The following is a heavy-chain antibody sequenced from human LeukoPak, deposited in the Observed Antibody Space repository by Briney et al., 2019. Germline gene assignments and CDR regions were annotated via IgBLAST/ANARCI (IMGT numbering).Heavy chain of an antibody. J-gene: IGHJ6*02. CDR3: ARGYGGSFYYYYGMDV. V-gene: IGHV3-30-3*01. D-gene: IGHD4-23*01. CDR1: GFTFSSYS. CDR2: ISYDGSNK. Sequence: PGGSLRLSCVASGFTFSSYSMHWVRQAPGKGLEWVAVISYDGSNKYYADSVKGRFTISRDNSKNTLYLQMSSLRAEDTAVYYCARGYGGSFYYYYGMDVWGQGTTVTVSS.